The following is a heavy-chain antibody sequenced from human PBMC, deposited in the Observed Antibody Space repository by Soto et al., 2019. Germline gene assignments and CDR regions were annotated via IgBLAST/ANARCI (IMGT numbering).Heavy chain of an antibody. CDR3: ARWVGVDWLSRFDY. CDR2: IYYSGST. CDR1: GGSISSYY. J-gene: IGHJ4*02. D-gene: IGHD3-9*01. Sequence: ETLSLTCTVSGGSISSYYWSWIRQPPGKGLEWIGYIYYSGSTNYNPSLKSRVTISVDTSKNQFSLKLSSVTAADTAVYYCARWVGVDWLSRFDYWGQGTLVTVSS. V-gene: IGHV4-59*01.